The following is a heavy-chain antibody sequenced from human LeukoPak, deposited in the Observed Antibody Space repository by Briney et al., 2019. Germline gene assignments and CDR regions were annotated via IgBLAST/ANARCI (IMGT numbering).Heavy chain of an antibody. CDR1: GFTFSSYA. V-gene: IGHV3-23*01. J-gene: IGHJ4*02. Sequence: GGSLRLSCAASGFTFSSYAMSWVRQAPGKGLGWVSAISGSGGSTYYADSVKGRFTISRDNSKNTLYLQMNSLRAEDTAVYYCAKSGDIVVVPAAIHFDYWGQGTLVTVSS. D-gene: IGHD2-2*01. CDR2: ISGSGGST. CDR3: AKSGDIVVVPAAIHFDY.